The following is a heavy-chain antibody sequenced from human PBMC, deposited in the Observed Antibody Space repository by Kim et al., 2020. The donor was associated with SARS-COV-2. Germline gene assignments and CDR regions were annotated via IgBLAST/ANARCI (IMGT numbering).Heavy chain of an antibody. CDR2: IIPILGIA. D-gene: IGHD6-19*01. CDR3: ARGQKVGLVPSYYYYGMDV. CDR1: GGTFSSYA. V-gene: IGHV1-69*04. J-gene: IGHJ6*02. Sequence: SVKVSCKASGGTFSSYAISWVRQAPGQGLEWMGRIIPILGIANYAQKFQGRVTITADKSTSTAYMELSSLRSEDTAVYYCARGQKVGLVPSYYYYGMDVWGQGTTVTVSS.